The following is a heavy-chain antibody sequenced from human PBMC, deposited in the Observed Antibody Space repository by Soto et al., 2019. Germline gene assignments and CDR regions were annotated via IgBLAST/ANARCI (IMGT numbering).Heavy chain of an antibody. CDR2: IYSGGRN. CDR3: ARGSSRWDY. V-gene: IGHV4-4*07. CDR1: IDSISSFY. Sequence: KPSETLSLTCDFSIDSISSFYCSWIRQPAGKGLEWIGRIYSGGRNNYNPSLKSRVTMSVDTSKNQFSLRLSSVTAADTAMYYCARGSSRWDYWGQGTLVTVSS. D-gene: IGHD6-13*01. J-gene: IGHJ4*02.